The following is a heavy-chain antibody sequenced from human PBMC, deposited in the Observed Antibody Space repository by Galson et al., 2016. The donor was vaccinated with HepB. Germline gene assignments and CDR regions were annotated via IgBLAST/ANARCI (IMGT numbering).Heavy chain of an antibody. Sequence: SLRHSRADSGLTFNNYGMNWVRQAPGKGVEWVSYISSASSIKYYADSVKGRFTISRDNARHSLYLEMNSLRGEDTAMYYCARDYVPGAWGQGVLVTVSS. CDR1: GLTFNNYG. D-gene: IGHD3-10*01. J-gene: IGHJ5*02. V-gene: IGHV3-48*04. CDR2: ISSASSIK. CDR3: ARDYVPGA.